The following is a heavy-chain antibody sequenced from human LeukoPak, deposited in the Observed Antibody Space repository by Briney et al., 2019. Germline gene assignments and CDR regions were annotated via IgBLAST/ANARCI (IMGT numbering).Heavy chain of an antibody. CDR1: GGTFSRYA. CDR3: ARAGTPYYYDSSGYYYFDY. D-gene: IGHD3-22*01. CDR2: IIPIFGTA. Sequence: SVKVSCKASGGTFSRYAISWVRQAPGQGLEWMGGIIPIFGTANYAQKFQGRVTITADESTSTAYMELSSLRSEDMAVYYCARAGTPYYYDSSGYYYFDYWGQGTLVTVSS. V-gene: IGHV1-69*01. J-gene: IGHJ4*02.